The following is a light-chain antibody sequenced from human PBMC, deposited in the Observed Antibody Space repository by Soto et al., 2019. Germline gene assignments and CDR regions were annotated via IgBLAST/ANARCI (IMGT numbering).Light chain of an antibody. V-gene: IGKV3-11*01. CDR1: QSVSSY. J-gene: IGKJ1*01. CDR2: DAS. CDR3: QQYNNWPRT. Sequence: DIVFTHPPATLSLSPGERATLSCRASQSVSSYLAWYQQKPGQAPRLLIYDASNRATGIPARFSGSGSGTDFTLTISSLEPEDFAVYYCQQYNNWPRTFGQGTKVDIK.